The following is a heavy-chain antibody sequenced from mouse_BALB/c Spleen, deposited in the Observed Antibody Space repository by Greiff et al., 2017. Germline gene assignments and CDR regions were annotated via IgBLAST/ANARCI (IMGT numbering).Heavy chain of an antibody. J-gene: IGHJ4*01. CDR2: ISSGSSTI. CDR3: ARVDYYAMDY. V-gene: IGHV5-17*02. Sequence: EVQGVESGGGLVQPGGSRKLSCAASGFTFSSFGMHWVRQAPEKGLEWVAYISSGSSTIYYADTVKGRFTISRDNPKNTLFLQMTSLRSEDTAMYYCARVDYYAMDYWGQGTSVTVSS. CDR1: GFTFSSFG.